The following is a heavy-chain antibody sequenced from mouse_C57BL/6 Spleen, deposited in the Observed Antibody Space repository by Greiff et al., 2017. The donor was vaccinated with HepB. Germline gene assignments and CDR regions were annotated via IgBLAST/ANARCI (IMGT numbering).Heavy chain of an antibody. CDR3: ARFDSSDYYAMDY. CDR1: GYTFTSYW. V-gene: IGHV1-59*01. J-gene: IGHJ4*01. D-gene: IGHD3-2*02. Sequence: QVQLQQPGAELVRPGTSVKLSCKASGYTFTSYWMHWVKQRPGQGLEWIGVIDPSDSYTNYNQKFKGKATLTVDTSSSTAYMLLSSLISEDSAVYYCARFDSSDYYAMDYWGQGTSVTVSS. CDR2: IDPSDSYT.